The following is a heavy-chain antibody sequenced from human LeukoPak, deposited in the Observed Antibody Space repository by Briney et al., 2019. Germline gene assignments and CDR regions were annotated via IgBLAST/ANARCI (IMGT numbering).Heavy chain of an antibody. J-gene: IGHJ4*02. CDR1: GFTFSSYV. CDR3: AKWGPVATIRDMGFDY. Sequence: PGGSLRLSCAASGFTFSSYVMSWVRQAPGKGLEWVSAISGSGGSTYYADSVKGRFTISRDNSKNTLYLQMNSLRAEDTAVYYCAKWGPVATIRDMGFDYWGQGTLVTVSS. D-gene: IGHD5-12*01. CDR2: ISGSGGST. V-gene: IGHV3-23*01.